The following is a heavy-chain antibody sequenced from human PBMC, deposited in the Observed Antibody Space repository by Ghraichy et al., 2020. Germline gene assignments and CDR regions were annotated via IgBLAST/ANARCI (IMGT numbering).Heavy chain of an antibody. V-gene: IGHV3-30*18. CDR2: ISFEGSSQ. CDR1: EFIFSSYG. D-gene: IGHD3-10*01. Sequence: GESLNISCAASEFIFSSYGMQWVRQAQGKGLEWVAAISFEGSSQYYADSVKGRFTISRDNSKNTLYLQMKSLRPEDTAIYYCAKDRVPRSGGSYYFYLDDWGKGTPVTVSS. CDR3: AKDRVPRSGGSYYFYLDD. J-gene: IGHJ6*03.